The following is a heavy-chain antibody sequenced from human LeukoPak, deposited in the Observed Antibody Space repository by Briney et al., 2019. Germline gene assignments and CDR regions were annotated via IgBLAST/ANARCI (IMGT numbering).Heavy chain of an antibody. D-gene: IGHD3-22*01. J-gene: IGHJ4*02. CDR1: GYTFSSYG. Sequence: ASEKVSCKASGYTFSSYGISWVRQAPGQGLEWMGWISTYNTNTHYAQKFQGRVIMTTDTAASTAYMELRSLRSDGTAVYYCARGSYYYDSSGYDYWGQGTLVTVSS. V-gene: IGHV1-18*04. CDR2: ISTYNTNT. CDR3: ARGSYYYDSSGYDY.